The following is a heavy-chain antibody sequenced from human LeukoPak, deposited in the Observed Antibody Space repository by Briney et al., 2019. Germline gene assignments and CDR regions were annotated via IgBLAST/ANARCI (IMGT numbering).Heavy chain of an antibody. D-gene: IGHD2-2*03. J-gene: IGHJ4*02. Sequence: GGSLRLSCAASGFTFSDYYMSWIRQAPGKGLEWVALISSDGSNKYYADSVRGRFTISRDNSKNTVYLQTNSLRPEDTAVYYCASGYCSGSSCPNFDYWGQGTLVTVSS. V-gene: IGHV3-30*03. CDR2: ISSDGSNK. CDR1: GFTFSDYY. CDR3: ASGYCSGSSCPNFDY.